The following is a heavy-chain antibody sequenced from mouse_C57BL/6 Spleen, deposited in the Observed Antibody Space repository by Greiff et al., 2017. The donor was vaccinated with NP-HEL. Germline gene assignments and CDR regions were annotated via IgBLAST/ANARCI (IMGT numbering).Heavy chain of an antibody. D-gene: IGHD1-1*01. Sequence: EVQLQESGAELVRPGASVKLSCTASGFNIKDDYMHWVKQRPEQGLEWIGWIDPENGDTEYASKFQGKATITADTSSNTAYLQLSSLTSEDTAVYYCTRSQITTVVGMDYWGQGTSVTVSS. V-gene: IGHV14-4*01. J-gene: IGHJ4*01. CDR3: TRSQITTVVGMDY. CDR1: GFNIKDDY. CDR2: IDPENGDT.